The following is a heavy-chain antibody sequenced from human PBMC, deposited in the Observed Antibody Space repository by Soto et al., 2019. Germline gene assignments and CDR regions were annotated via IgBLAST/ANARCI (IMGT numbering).Heavy chain of an antibody. V-gene: IGHV3-33*01. J-gene: IGHJ4*02. Sequence: QVQLVESGGGVVQPGRSLRLSCAASGFTFSGYGMHWVRQAPGQGLEWGAVIWYDPNKTYYADAVKGRFTISRDNSKNTLYLQMNSLTVEDTAVYYCATDGQGSGRYFGEYWGPGTLVTVSS. D-gene: IGHD6-19*01. CDR3: ATDGQGSGRYFGEY. CDR1: GFTFSGYG. CDR2: IWYDPNKT.